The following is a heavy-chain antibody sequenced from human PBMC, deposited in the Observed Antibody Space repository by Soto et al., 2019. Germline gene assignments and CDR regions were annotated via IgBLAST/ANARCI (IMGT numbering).Heavy chain of an antibody. CDR3: TRDMVREWDIVLMVYAPGYYYYYGMDV. CDR2: IRSKAYGGTT. D-gene: IGHD2-8*01. CDR1: GFTFGDYA. J-gene: IGHJ6*02. Sequence: GGSLRLSCTASGFTFGDYAMSWVRQAPGKGLEWVGFIRSKAYGGTTEYAASVKGRFTISRDDSKSIAYLQMNSLKTEDTAVYYCTRDMVREWDIVLMVYAPGYYYYYGMDVWGQGTTVTVSS. V-gene: IGHV3-49*04.